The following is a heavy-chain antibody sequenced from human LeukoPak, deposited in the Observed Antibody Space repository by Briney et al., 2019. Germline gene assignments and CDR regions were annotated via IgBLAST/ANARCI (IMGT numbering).Heavy chain of an antibody. V-gene: IGHV3-30*02. D-gene: IGHD2-8*01. CDR1: GFTFSSYG. CDR2: IRYDGSNK. Sequence: GGSLRLSCAASGFTFSSYGMHWVRQAPGKGLEWVAFIRYDGSNKYYADSGKGRFTISRDNSKNTLYLQMNRLIDEDTAVYYCAKDPQTSRYCTNGVCYTSYYYMDVWGKGTTVTVSS. J-gene: IGHJ6*03. CDR3: AKDPQTSRYCTNGVCYTSYYYMDV.